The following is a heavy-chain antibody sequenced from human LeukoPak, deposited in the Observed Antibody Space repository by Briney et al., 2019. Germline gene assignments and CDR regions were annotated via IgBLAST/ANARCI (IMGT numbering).Heavy chain of an antibody. D-gene: IGHD5-24*01. J-gene: IGHJ4*02. CDR3: ARDALGDGPVDY. CDR2: INSDGSST. Sequence: PGGSLRLSCAASGFTFSNAWMSWVRQAPGKGLEWVSRINSDGSSTSYADSVKGRFTISRDNAKNTLYLQVNSLRAEDTAVYYCARDALGDGPVDYWGQGTLVTVSS. V-gene: IGHV3-74*01. CDR1: GFTFSNAW.